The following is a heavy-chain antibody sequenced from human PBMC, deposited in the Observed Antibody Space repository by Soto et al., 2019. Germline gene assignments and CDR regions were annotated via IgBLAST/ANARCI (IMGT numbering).Heavy chain of an antibody. J-gene: IGHJ5*02. CDR1: GASFTDGSLF. V-gene: IGHV4-39*01. D-gene: IGHD2-15*01. Sequence: SETLSLTCTVSGASFTDGSLFWGWIRQSPGKGVEWIASTYIGGMTYYNPSLRSRVTISVDTSKSQFSLRLNSVTAADTAVYYCATRPGGGLDPWGQGTLVTVSS. CDR3: ATRPGGGLDP. CDR2: TYIGGMT.